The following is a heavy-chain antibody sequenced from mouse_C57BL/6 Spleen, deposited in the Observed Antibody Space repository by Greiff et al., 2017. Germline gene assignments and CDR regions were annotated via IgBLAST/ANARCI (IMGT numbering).Heavy chain of an antibody. Sequence: EVKVVESGGGLVKPGGSLKLSCAASGFTFSSYTMSWVRQTPEKRLEWVATISGGGGNTYYPDSVKGRFPISRDNAKNTLYLQMSSLRSEDTALYYCARDYGSSFDYWGQGTTLTVSS. CDR2: ISGGGGNT. D-gene: IGHD1-1*01. CDR3: ARDYGSSFDY. V-gene: IGHV5-9*01. J-gene: IGHJ2*01. CDR1: GFTFSSYT.